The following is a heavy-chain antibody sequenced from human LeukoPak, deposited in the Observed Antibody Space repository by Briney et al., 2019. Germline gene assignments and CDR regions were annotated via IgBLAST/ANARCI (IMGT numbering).Heavy chain of an antibody. CDR2: IKYDGREK. Sequence: GRSLRLSCAASGFTFDDYGMSWVRQAPGKGLEWVANIKYDGREKQYVDSVKGRFTISRDNAKNSLFLQMNSLGAEDTAVYYCARYLNSGPEDFWGQGTLVTVSS. CDR1: GFTFDDYG. V-gene: IGHV3-7*01. J-gene: IGHJ4*02. CDR3: ARYLNSGPEDF. D-gene: IGHD1-26*01.